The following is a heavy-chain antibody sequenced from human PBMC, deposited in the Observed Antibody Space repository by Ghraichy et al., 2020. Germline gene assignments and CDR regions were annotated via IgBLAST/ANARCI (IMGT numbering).Heavy chain of an antibody. CDR1: GGSFSGYY. D-gene: IGHD3-10*01. V-gene: IGHV4-34*01. CDR2: INHSGST. CDR3: ARVVRGVKYYYYYGMDV. J-gene: IGHJ6*02. Sequence: SETLSLTCAVYGGSFSGYYWSWIRQPPGKGLDWIGEINHSGSTNYNPSLKSRVTISVDTSKNQFSLKLSSVTAADTAVYYCARVVRGVKYYYYYGMDVWGQGTTVTVSS.